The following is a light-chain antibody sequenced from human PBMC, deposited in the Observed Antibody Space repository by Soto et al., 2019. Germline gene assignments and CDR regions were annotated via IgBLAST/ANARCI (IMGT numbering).Light chain of an antibody. CDR3: QQSYSTPRGT. CDR1: QSISSY. CDR2: AAA. Sequence: DIQMTQSPSSLSASVGDRVTITCRASQSISSYLNWYQQKPGKAPKLLIYAAASLQSGVPSRFSGSGSGTEFTLTISSLQPEEFATYDCQQSYSTPRGTFGQGTKLEIK. J-gene: IGKJ2*01. V-gene: IGKV1-39*01.